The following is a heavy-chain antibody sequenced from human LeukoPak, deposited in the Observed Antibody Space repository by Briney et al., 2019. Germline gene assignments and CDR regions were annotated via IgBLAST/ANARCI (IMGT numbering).Heavy chain of an antibody. CDR1: GFRFSFYA. V-gene: IGHV3-23*01. D-gene: IGHD1-26*01. Sequence: GGSLSLSCAASGFRFSFYAMSWVRQAPGKGLEWVSAISGNGAIPYYADSVKGRFTISRDNSKNTLYVQMNSLRAEDTAVYYCAKVRPLSYTGYFDYWGQGALVTGSS. CDR2: ISGNGAIP. J-gene: IGHJ4*02. CDR3: AKVRPLSYTGYFDY.